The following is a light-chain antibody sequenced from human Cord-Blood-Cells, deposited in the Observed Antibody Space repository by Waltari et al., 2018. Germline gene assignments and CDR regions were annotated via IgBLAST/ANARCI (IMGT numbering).Light chain of an antibody. CDR3: SSYTSSSTYV. J-gene: IGLJ1*01. Sequence: QSALTQPASVSGSPGQSITIPCTGTSSDVGGYNYVPWYQQHPGKAPKILIYEVSNRPSGVSNRFSGSKSGNTASLTISGLQAEDEADYYCSSYTSSSTYVFGTGTKVTVL. CDR1: SSDVGGYNY. CDR2: EVS. V-gene: IGLV2-14*01.